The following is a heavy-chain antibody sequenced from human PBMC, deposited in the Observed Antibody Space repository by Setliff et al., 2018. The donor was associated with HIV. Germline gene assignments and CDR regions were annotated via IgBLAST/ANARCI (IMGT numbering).Heavy chain of an antibody. CDR2: IYYSGST. CDR1: GGSIRSSSYY. CDR3: ASSRRLRRGVFDY. V-gene: IGHV4-39*01. D-gene: IGHD5-12*01. J-gene: IGHJ4*02. Sequence: SETLSLTCTVSGGSIRSSSYYWGWIRQPPGKGLEWIGSIYYSGSTYYNPSLKSRVTISVDTSKNQFSLKLSSVIAADTAVYYCASSRRLRRGVFDYWGQGTLVTVSS.